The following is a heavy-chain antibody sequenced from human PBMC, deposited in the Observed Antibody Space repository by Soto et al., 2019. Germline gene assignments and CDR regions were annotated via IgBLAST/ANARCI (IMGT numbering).Heavy chain of an antibody. CDR3: ATVIRPLYYFDY. Sequence: GGSLRLSCAASGFTFSSYAMHWVRQAPGKGLEWVAVISYDGSNKYYADSVKGRFTISRDNSKNTLYLQMNSLRAEDTAVYYCATVIRPLYYFDYWGQGTLVTVSS. J-gene: IGHJ4*02. CDR1: GFTFSSYA. V-gene: IGHV3-30-3*01. CDR2: ISYDGSNK. D-gene: IGHD1-1*01.